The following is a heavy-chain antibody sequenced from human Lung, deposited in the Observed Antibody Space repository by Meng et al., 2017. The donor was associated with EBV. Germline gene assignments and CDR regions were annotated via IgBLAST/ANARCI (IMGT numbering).Heavy chain of an antibody. J-gene: IGHJ4*02. V-gene: IGHV1-2*06. CDR3: ARELALSYSSGPLDY. D-gene: IGHD6-19*01. CDR2: INPGSGGA. CDR1: GYTFTAYN. Sequence: QVQLVQSGAEVKKPGAAVKVSCTASGYTFTAYNIYWVRQAPGQGPEWMGRINPGSGGAIYSQKFQGRVTLTRDTSTTYMELTSLTSDDTAVYYCARELALSYSSGPLDYWGQGTLVTVSS.